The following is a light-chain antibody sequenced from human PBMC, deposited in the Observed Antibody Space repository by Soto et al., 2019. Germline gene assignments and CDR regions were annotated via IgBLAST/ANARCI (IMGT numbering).Light chain of an antibody. J-gene: IGKJ2*01. CDR3: QQSSSTPYT. CDR1: QSIASY. V-gene: IGKV1-39*01. CDR2: AAS. Sequence: DIQVTQSPSSLSASGGDRVTITCRISQSIASYLNWYQQKPGKAPKLLICAASTLQSGPPSRFSGSASGTDFTLNLSSLHPEDFATYYCQQSSSTPYTFGQGTKLETK.